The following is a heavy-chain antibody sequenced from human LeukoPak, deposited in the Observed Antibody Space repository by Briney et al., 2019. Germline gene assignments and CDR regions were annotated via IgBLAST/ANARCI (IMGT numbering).Heavy chain of an antibody. CDR2: ISSSSSYI. CDR1: GFTFSSYS. J-gene: IGHJ4*02. V-gene: IGHV3-21*01. CDR3: ARDPGRSSSWPDY. D-gene: IGHD6-13*01. Sequence: GGSLRLSCAASGFTFSSYSMNWVRQAPGKGLEWVSSISSSSSYIYYADSVKGRFTISRDNAKNSLYLQMNSLRAEDTAVYYCARDPGRSSSWPDYWGQGTLVTVSS.